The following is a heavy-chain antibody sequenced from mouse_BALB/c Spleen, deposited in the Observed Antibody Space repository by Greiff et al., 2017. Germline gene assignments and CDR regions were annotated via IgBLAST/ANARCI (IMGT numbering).Heavy chain of an antibody. D-gene: IGHD1-1*01. J-gene: IGHJ2*01. V-gene: IGHV3-6*02. CDR2: ISYDGSN. Sequence: EVQLQESGPGLVKPSQSLSLTCSVTGYSITSGYYWNWIRQFPGNKLEWMGYISYDGSNNYNPSLKNRISITRDTSKNQFFLKLNSVTTEDTATYYCARRGYYGSSYFDYWGQGTTLTVSS. CDR1: GYSITSGYY. CDR3: ARRGYYGSSYFDY.